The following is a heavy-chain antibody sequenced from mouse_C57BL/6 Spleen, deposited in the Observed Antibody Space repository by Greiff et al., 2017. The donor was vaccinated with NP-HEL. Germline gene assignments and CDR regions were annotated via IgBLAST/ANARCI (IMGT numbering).Heavy chain of an antibody. J-gene: IGHJ4*01. D-gene: IGHD1-1*01. Sequence: QVQLQQSGAELARPGASVKLSCKASGYTFTSYGISWVKQRTGQGLEWIGEIYPRSGNTYYNEKFKGKATLTADKSSSTAYMELRSLTSEDSAVYFCARSVTTVVPYAMDYWGQGTSVTVSS. CDR2: IYPRSGNT. CDR1: GYTFTSYG. V-gene: IGHV1-81*01. CDR3: ARSVTTVVPYAMDY.